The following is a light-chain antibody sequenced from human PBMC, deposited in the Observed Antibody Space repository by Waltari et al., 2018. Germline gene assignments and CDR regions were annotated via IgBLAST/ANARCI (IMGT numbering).Light chain of an antibody. Sequence: QMTQSPSSLFAPVGDRVPITCRTSQSISSSLNWYQQKPGKAPKLLIYEASSLQSGVPSRFSGSGSGTDFTLTISSLQPEDFATYYCQQSSSTPFTFGPGTKVDIK. J-gene: IGKJ3*01. V-gene: IGKV1-39*01. CDR2: EAS. CDR3: QQSSSTPFT. CDR1: QSISSS.